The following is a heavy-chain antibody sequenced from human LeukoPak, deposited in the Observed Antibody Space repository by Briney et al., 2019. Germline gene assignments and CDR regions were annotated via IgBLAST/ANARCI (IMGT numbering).Heavy chain of an antibody. D-gene: IGHD3-22*01. V-gene: IGHV3-9*01. CDR2: ISWNSGSI. CDR1: GFTFDDYA. J-gene: IGHJ3*02. Sequence: PGGSLRLSCAASGFTFDDYAMHWVRQAPGKGMEWVSGISWNSGSIGYADSVKGRFTISRDNAQNSLYLQMNSLRAEDTALYYCAKDRVVVITTCAFDIWGQGTMVTVSS. CDR3: AKDRVVVITTCAFDI.